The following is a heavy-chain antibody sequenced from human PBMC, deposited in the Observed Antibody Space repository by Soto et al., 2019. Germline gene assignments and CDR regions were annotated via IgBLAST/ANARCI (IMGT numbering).Heavy chain of an antibody. V-gene: IGHV4-34*01. J-gene: IGHJ3*02. CDR3: ARGGQWLVRDAFDI. Sequence: SETLSLTCAVYGGSFSGYYWSWIRQPPGKGLEWIGEINHSGSTNYNPSLKSRVTISVDTSKNQFSLKLSSVTAAGTAVYYCARGGQWLVRDAFDIWGQGTMVTVSS. CDR2: INHSGST. CDR1: GGSFSGYY. D-gene: IGHD6-19*01.